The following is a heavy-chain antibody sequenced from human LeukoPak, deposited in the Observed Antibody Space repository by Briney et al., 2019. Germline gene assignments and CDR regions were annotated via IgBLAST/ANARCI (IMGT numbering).Heavy chain of an antibody. J-gene: IGHJ5*02. CDR1: GGSISSGDYY. V-gene: IGHV4-61*08. D-gene: IGHD2-15*01. CDR2: IYYSGST. CDR3: ARTLVAATINWFDP. Sequence: SETLSLTCTVSGGSISSGDYYWSWIRQPPGKGLEWIGYIYYSGSTNYNPSLKSRVTISVDTSKNQFSLKLSSVTAADTAVYYCARTLVAATINWFDPWGQGTLVTVSS.